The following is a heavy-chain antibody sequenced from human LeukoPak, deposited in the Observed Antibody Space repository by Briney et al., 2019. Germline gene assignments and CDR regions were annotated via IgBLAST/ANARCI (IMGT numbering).Heavy chain of an antibody. CDR2: INPNSGDT. D-gene: IGHD1-26*01. V-gene: IGHV1-2*02. J-gene: IGHJ4*02. CDR1: GYTFTGYY. CDR3: ARDAWLVGATNPYYFDY. Sequence: ASAKVSCKASGYTFTGYYMHWVRQAPGQGLEWMGWINPNSGDTDYAQKFQGRVTMTRDTSISTAYMELSRLTSDDTAVYYCARDAWLVGATNPYYFDYWGQGTLVTVSS.